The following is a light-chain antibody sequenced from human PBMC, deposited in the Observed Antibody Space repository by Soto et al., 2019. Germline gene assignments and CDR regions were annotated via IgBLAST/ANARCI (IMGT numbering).Light chain of an antibody. Sequence: QSALTQPPSASGSPGQSVTISCTGTSSDIDGYDYVSWYQQHPGKAPKLIIYEVNKRPSGVPDRFSGSKSGNTASLTVSGLQAEYEADYYCSSYAGSNNLVFAGGTKLPVL. CDR1: SSDIDGYDY. CDR3: SSYAGSNNLV. CDR2: EVN. V-gene: IGLV2-8*01. J-gene: IGLJ3*02.